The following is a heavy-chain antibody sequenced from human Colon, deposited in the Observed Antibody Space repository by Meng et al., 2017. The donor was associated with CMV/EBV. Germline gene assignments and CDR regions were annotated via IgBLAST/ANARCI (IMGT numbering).Heavy chain of an antibody. CDR1: GYTFTGYF. D-gene: IGHD1-26*01. CDR3: ASLSGGDFDY. V-gene: IGHV1-2*02. J-gene: IGHJ4*02. CDR2: INPITGGT. Sequence: QVRLGQVGAEVKKPGASVKVSCKASGYTFTGYFMYWVRQAPGQGLEWLGVINPITGGTNYAQKFQGRVTMTRDTSMNTAYMELSRLRSDDTAVYYCASLSGGDFDYWGQGTLVTVSS.